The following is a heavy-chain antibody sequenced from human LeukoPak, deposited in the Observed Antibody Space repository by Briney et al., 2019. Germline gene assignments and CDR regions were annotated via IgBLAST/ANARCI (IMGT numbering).Heavy chain of an antibody. D-gene: IGHD1-26*01. Sequence: GGSLRLSCAASGFTFSGNYMSWVRQAPGKGLEWVSVIYSGGSTYYSDSVKSRFTISRDNSKNTLYLQMNSLRGEDTAVYYCARGIASIVGQFDYWGQGTLVTVSS. CDR1: GFTFSGNY. CDR3: ARGIASIVGQFDY. V-gene: IGHV3-66*02. J-gene: IGHJ4*02. CDR2: IYSGGST.